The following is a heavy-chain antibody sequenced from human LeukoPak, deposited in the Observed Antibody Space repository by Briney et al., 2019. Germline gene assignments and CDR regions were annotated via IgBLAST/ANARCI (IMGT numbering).Heavy chain of an antibody. CDR3: ARVGHGGAPFSPGDV. Sequence: GGSLRLSCAASGFTFDDYAMSWVRQAPGKGLEWVSGINWNGVSTGYVDSVKGRFTISRDNAENSLYLQMNSLRAEDTALYYCARVGHGGAPFSPGDVWGQGTTVIVSS. V-gene: IGHV3-20*04. CDR1: GFTFDDYA. J-gene: IGHJ6*02. CDR2: INWNGVST. D-gene: IGHD3-16*01.